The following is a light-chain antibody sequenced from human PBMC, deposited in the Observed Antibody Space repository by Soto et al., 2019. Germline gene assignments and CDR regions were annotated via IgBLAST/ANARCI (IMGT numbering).Light chain of an antibody. CDR1: ASTIGRNY. J-gene: IGLJ1*01. CDR3: AAWDDNLSGFYA. CDR2: RNS. Sequence: QSVLTQSGSASGTPGQRVTITCSGSASTIGRNYVYWYQQLPGTAPKLLIYRNSQRPSGVPDRFSGSKSGTSASLAISGLRSEDEADYYCAAWDDNLSGFYAFGDGTKVTVL. V-gene: IGLV1-47*01.